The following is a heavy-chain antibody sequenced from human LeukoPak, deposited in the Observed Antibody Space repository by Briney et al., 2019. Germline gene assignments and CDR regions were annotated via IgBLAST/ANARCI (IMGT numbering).Heavy chain of an antibody. CDR1: GGSISSYY. Sequence: SETLSLTCTVSGGSISSYYWSWIRQPPGKGLEWIGYIYYSGSTNYNPSLKSRVTISVDTSKNQLSLKLSSVTAADTAVYYCFSGVLWFGEPGSAFDIWGQGTMVTVSS. J-gene: IGHJ3*02. CDR2: IYYSGST. CDR3: FSGVLWFGEPGSAFDI. V-gene: IGHV4-59*08. D-gene: IGHD3-10*01.